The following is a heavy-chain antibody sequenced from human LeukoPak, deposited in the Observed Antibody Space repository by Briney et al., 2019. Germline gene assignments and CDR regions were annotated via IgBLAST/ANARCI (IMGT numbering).Heavy chain of an antibody. CDR1: YYSISSAYY. CDR2: IYHTGST. Sequence: SVTLSLTCSVSYYSISSAYYWGWIRQPPGKGLDGIGRIYHTGSTYYTPSLKSRVTLSVDTPKYQFTLKMSTVTAAGTAVYYWARGEATIFGPRGYMDVRGKGTTVTVSS. V-gene: IGHV4-38-2*02. D-gene: IGHD3-3*01. J-gene: IGHJ6*03. CDR3: ARGEATIFGPRGYMDV.